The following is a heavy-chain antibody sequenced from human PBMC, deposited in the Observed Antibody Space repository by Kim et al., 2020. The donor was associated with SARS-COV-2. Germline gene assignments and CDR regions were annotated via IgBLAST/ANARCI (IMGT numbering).Heavy chain of an antibody. V-gene: IGHV1-24*01. CDR2: FDPEDGET. D-gene: IGHD7-27*01. CDR1: GYTLTELS. Sequence: ASVKVSCKVSGYTLTELSMHWVRQAPGKGLEWMGGFDPEDGETIYAQKFQGRVTMTEDTSTDTAYMELSSLRSEDTAVYYCATGNGNWGIKEFWGQGTLVTVSS. CDR3: ATGNGNWGIKEF. J-gene: IGHJ4*02.